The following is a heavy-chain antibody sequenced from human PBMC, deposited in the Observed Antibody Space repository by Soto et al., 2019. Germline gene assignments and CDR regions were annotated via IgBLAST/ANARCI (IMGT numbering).Heavy chain of an antibody. V-gene: IGHV3-9*01. CDR3: ARRALSGDADC. D-gene: IGHD2-21*01. J-gene: IGHJ1*01. Sequence: GGSLRLSCAASGFTFDDYAIHWVRQAPGKGLEWVSGISWNSGSIAYADSVKGRFTISRDNTKNIVYLQMNSLSADDSAVYYCARRALSGDADCWGQGTRVTVSS. CDR2: ISWNSGSI. CDR1: GFTFDDYA.